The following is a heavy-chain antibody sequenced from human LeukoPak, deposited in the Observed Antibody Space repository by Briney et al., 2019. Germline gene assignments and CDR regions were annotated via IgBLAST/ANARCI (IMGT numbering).Heavy chain of an antibody. J-gene: IGHJ6*03. CDR1: GFTFSIYA. CDR2: INHNSGRT. D-gene: IGHD3-22*01. Sequence: GGSLRLSCAASGFTFSIYAMSWVRQAPGKGLEWVSGINHNSGRTYYADSVKGLFTISRDNSKNTLYLQMNSMRAEDTAVYYCAKDQGYDSSGLLRFYMDAWGTGTKGTVSS. CDR3: AKDQGYDSSGLLRFYMDA. V-gene: IGHV3-23*01.